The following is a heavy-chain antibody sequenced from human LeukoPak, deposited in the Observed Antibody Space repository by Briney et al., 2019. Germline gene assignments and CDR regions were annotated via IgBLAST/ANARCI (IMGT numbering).Heavy chain of an antibody. CDR1: GFTFDDYA. CDR2: ISWNSGSI. D-gene: IGHD3-22*01. CDR3: AKDMTSYYYDSSGSLFDY. V-gene: IGHV3-9*01. Sequence: QTGRSLRLSCAASGFTFDDYAMHWVRQAPGKGLEWVSGISWNSGSIGYADSVKGRFTISRDNAKNSLYLQMNSLRAEDTALYYCAKDMTSYYYDSSGSLFDYWGQGTLVTVSS. J-gene: IGHJ4*02.